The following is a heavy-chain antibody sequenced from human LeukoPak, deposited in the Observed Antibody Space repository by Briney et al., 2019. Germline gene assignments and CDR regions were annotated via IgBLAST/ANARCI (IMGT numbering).Heavy chain of an antibody. CDR1: GFTFSSYA. CDR2: ISGSGGST. J-gene: IGHJ4*02. Sequence: PPGGSLRLSCAASGFTFSSYAMSWVRQAPGKGLEWVSAISGSGGSTYYADSGKGGFTISRDNSKNTLYLQMNSLRAEDTAVYYCATQLLGYCTNGVCHLDYWGQGTLVTVSS. V-gene: IGHV3-23*01. D-gene: IGHD2-8*01. CDR3: ATQLLGYCTNGVCHLDY.